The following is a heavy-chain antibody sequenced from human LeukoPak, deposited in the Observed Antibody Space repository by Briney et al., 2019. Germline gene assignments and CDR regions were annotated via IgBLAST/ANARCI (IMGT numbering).Heavy chain of an antibody. Sequence: GGSLRLSCAASGFTFSNYWMTWVRQAPGKGLEWVANMNQDGSEKNYVDSVKGRFTISRDNAKNSLYLQMNSLRAGDTAVYYCARGKGWLDPWDQGTLVTVSS. CDR2: MNQDGSEK. CDR1: GFTFSNYW. V-gene: IGHV3-7*01. J-gene: IGHJ5*02. CDR3: ARGKGWLDP.